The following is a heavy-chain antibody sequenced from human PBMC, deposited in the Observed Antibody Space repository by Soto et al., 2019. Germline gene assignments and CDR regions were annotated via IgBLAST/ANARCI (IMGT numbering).Heavy chain of an antibody. J-gene: IGHJ5*02. D-gene: IGHD1-26*01. Sequence: SGATVVNPTQTLTLICSFSGFSLSTNGVGVGWIRQPPGKALEWLALIYWNDDKRYSPSLKSRLTITKDTSKNQVVLTMTNLDPADTATYYCAREGAIVPRFFDPWGQGALVTSPQ. V-gene: IGHV2-5*01. CDR2: IYWNDDK. CDR1: GFSLSTNGVG. CDR3: AREGAIVPRFFDP.